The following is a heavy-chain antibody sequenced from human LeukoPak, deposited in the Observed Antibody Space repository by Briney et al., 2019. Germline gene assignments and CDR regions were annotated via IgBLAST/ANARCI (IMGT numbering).Heavy chain of an antibody. V-gene: IGHV1-2*02. CDR1: GYTFSDYY. J-gene: IGHJ4*02. CDR2: INPNSGGT. D-gene: IGHD3-22*01. Sequence: ASVKVSCKASGYTFSDYYMHWVRQAPGPGLEWMGWINPNSGGTNYAQKFQGRVTMTRDMSISTAYMELSRLTSDDTAVYYCARATIADSSTYYIDYWGLGTLVTVSS. CDR3: ARATIADSSTYYIDY.